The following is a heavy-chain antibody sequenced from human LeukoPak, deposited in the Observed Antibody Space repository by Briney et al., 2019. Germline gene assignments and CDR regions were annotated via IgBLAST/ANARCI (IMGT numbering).Heavy chain of an antibody. CDR1: GGSFSGYY. V-gene: IGHV4-34*01. J-gene: IGHJ4*02. D-gene: IGHD3-22*01. Sequence: PSETLSLTCAVYGGSFSGYYWSWIRQPPGKGLEWIGEINHSGSTNYNPSLKSRVTISVDTSKNQFSLTLSSVTAADTAVYYCARVRWLLMGVFDYWGQGTLVSVS. CDR3: ARVRWLLMGVFDY. CDR2: INHSGST.